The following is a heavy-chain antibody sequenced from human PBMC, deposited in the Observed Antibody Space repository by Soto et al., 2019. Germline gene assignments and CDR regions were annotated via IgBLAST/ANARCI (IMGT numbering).Heavy chain of an antibody. CDR3: ARGARYYYDSSGYYFDY. D-gene: IGHD3-22*01. J-gene: IGHJ4*02. Sequence: AASVKVSCKASGYTFTSYGISWVRQAPGQGLEWMGWISAYNGNTNYAQKLQGRVTMTTDTSTSTAYMELRSLRSDDTAVYYCARGARYYYDSSGYYFDYWGQGTLVTVSS. CDR1: GYTFTSYG. CDR2: ISAYNGNT. V-gene: IGHV1-18*01.